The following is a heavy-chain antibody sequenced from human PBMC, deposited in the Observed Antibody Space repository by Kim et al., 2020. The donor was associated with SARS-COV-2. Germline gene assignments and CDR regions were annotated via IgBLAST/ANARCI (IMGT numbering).Heavy chain of an antibody. Sequence: SETLSLTCTVSGGSISGYYWSWIRQSPEKGLEWIGYIYYSGSANYNPSLKSRVTISVDTSKNQFSLKLSSVTAADTAVYYCAREAQVGDYGAAFDIWGQGTMVTVSS. CDR3: AREAQVGDYGAAFDI. CDR1: GGSISGYY. D-gene: IGHD4-17*01. V-gene: IGHV4-59*13. J-gene: IGHJ3*02. CDR2: IYYSGSA.